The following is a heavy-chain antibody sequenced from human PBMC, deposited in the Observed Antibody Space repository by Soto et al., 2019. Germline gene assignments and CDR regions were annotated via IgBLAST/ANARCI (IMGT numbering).Heavy chain of an antibody. Sequence: SVKVSCKASGGTFSSYAISWVRQAPGQGLEWMGGIIPIFGTANYAQKFQGRVTITADESTSTAYMELSSLRSEDTAVYYCARGRNWKGQRDYYYYGMDVWGQGTTVTVSS. V-gene: IGHV1-69*13. J-gene: IGHJ6*02. D-gene: IGHD1-1*01. CDR2: IIPIFGTA. CDR1: GGTFSSYA. CDR3: ARGRNWKGQRDYYYYGMDV.